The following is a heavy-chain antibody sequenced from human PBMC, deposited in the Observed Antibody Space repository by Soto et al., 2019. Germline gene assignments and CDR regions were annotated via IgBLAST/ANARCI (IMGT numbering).Heavy chain of an antibody. V-gene: IGHV3-7*01. CDR1: GFTFSSDW. D-gene: IGHD6-6*01. CDR3: ARSEGQLVRGYYYYYGMDV. J-gene: IGHJ6*02. Sequence: GGSLRLSCAASGFTFSSDWMSWVRQAPGKGLEWVANIKQDGSEKYYVDSVKGRFTISRDNAKNSLYLQMNSLRAEDTAVYYCARSEGQLVRGYYYYYGMDVWGQGTTVTVSS. CDR2: IKQDGSEK.